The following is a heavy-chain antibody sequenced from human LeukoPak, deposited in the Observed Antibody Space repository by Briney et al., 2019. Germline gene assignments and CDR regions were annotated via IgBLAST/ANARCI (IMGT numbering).Heavy chain of an antibody. V-gene: IGHV4-59*01. J-gene: IGHJ6*02. CDR1: GGSISTYY. CDR3: ARIKYYGSGGSDGMDV. CDR2: IYYSGST. D-gene: IGHD3-10*01. Sequence: SETLSLTCTVSGGSISTYYWSWIRQPPGKGLEWIGYIYYSGSTNYNPSLKSRVTISVDTSKNQFSLKLTSVTAADTAVYYCARIKYYGSGGSDGMDVWGQGTTVTVSS.